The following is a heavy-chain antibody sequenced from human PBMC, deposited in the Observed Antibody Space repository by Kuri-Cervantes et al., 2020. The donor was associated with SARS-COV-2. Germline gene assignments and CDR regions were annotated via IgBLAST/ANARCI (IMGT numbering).Heavy chain of an antibody. Sequence: ASVKVSCKASGYTFTSYGISWVRQAPGQGLEWMGWISAYNGNTNYAQKLQGRVTMTTGTSTSTAYMELRSLRSDDTAVYYCARDVAPTILWFGEFPSSGDYWGQGTLVTVSS. V-gene: IGHV1-18*01. CDR3: ARDVAPTILWFGEFPSSGDY. CDR2: ISAYNGNT. CDR1: GYTFTSYG. J-gene: IGHJ4*02. D-gene: IGHD3-10*01.